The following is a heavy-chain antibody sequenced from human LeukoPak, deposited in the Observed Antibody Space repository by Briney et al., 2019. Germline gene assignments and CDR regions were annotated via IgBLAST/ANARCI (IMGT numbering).Heavy chain of an antibody. D-gene: IGHD5-24*01. V-gene: IGHV3-23*01. CDR2: ICGSGGST. CDR3: AKDLAEMATIIDY. J-gene: IGHJ4*02. Sequence: GGSLSLSCAPSGFTFSSYAMSWVRQAPGKGLEWVSDICGSGGSTYYADSVKGRFTISRDNSKNTLYLQMNSLRAEDTAVYYCAKDLAEMATIIDYWGQGTLVTVSS. CDR1: GFTFSSYA.